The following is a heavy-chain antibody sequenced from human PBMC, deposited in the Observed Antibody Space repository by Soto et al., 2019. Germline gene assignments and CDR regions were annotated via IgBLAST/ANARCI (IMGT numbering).Heavy chain of an antibody. Sequence: GSGPTLVNPTETLTLTCTVSGFSLSNARMGVSWIRQPPGKALEWLAHIFSNDEKSYSTSLKSRLTISKDTSKSQVVLTMTNMDPVDTATYYCARASATLLWFGELLYGPPDYWGQGTLVTVSS. J-gene: IGHJ4*02. D-gene: IGHD3-10*01. CDR3: ARASATLLWFGELLYGPPDY. CDR2: IFSNDEK. CDR1: GFSLSNARMG. V-gene: IGHV2-26*01.